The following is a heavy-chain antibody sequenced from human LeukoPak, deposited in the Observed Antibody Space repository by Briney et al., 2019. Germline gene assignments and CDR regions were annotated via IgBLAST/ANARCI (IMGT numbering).Heavy chain of an antibody. V-gene: IGHV1-2*02. CDR2: INPNSGGT. CDR3: AASRRDGYNLYYYYYMDV. Sequence: ASVKVSCKASGYTFTGYYMHWVRQAPGQGLEWMGWINPNSGGTNYAQKFQGRVTMTRDTSISTAYMELSRLRSDDTAVYYCAASRRDGYNLYYYYYMDVWGKGTTVTVSS. D-gene: IGHD5-24*01. J-gene: IGHJ6*03. CDR1: GYTFTGYY.